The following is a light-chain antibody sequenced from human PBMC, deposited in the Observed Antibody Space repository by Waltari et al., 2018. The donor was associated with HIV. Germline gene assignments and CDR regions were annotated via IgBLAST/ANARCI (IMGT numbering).Light chain of an antibody. J-gene: IGLJ2*01. Sequence: QSALTQPASVSGSPGQSTSISCTGTSDEIGGSKYVSWYQQHPGKVPKLILFEVRTRPSGVSNRFSGSKSDNTASLSISGLQAEDEAAYYCSSYTNTNTLIFGGGTRLTVL. CDR2: EVR. CDR1: SDEIGGSKY. CDR3: SSYTNTNTLI. V-gene: IGLV2-14*01.